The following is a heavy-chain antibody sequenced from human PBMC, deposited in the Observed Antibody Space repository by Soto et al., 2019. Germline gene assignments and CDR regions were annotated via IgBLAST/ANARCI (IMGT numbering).Heavy chain of an antibody. J-gene: IGHJ5*02. CDR2: IIPILGIA. V-gene: IGHV1-69*02. Sequence: QVQLVQSGAEVKKPGSSVKVSCKASGGTFSSYTISWVRQAPGQGLEWMGRIIPILGIANYAQKFQGRVTITADKSTSTAYMELSSLRSEDTAVYYCARLLSAGRDFDPWGQGTLVTVAS. CDR3: ARLLSAGRDFDP. CDR1: GGTFSSYT. D-gene: IGHD3-10*01.